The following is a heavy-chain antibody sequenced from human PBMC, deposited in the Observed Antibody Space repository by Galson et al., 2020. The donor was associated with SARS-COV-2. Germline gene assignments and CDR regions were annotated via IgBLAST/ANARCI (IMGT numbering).Heavy chain of an antibody. CDR3: VKHLIPEWVWFGENNWFDP. Sequence: GGSLRLSCSASGFTFSSYAMHWVRHAPGNGLEYVSAISSNGGSTYYADSVKGRFTISRDNSKNTLYLQMSSLRAEDTAVYYCVKHLIPEWVWFGENNWFDPWCQGTLVTVSS. CDR2: ISSNGGST. V-gene: IGHV3-64D*08. D-gene: IGHD3-10*01. CDR1: GFTFSSYA. J-gene: IGHJ5*02.